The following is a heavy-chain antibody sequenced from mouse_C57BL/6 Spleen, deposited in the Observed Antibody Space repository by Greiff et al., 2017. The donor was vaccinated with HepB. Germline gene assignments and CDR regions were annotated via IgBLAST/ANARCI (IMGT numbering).Heavy chain of an antibody. CDR2: INPNNGGT. D-gene: IGHD2-4*01. CDR3: ARIDYDVDYFDY. Sequence: VQLKESGPELVKPGASVKMSCKASGYTFTDYNMHWVKQSHGKSLEWIGYINPNNGGTSYNQKFKGKATLTVNKSSSTAYMELRSLTSEDSAVYYCARIDYDVDYFDYWGQGTTLTVSS. CDR1: GYTFTDYN. J-gene: IGHJ2*01. V-gene: IGHV1-22*01.